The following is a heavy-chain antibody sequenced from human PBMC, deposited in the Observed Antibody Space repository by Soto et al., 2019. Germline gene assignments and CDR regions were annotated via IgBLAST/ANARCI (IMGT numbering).Heavy chain of an antibody. CDR3: ASHLDIVVVPAGDAFDI. CDR1: GFTFSSYW. V-gene: IGHV3-7*03. J-gene: IGHJ3*02. Sequence: GGSLRLSCAASGFTFSSYWMSWVRQAPGKGLEWVANIKQDGSEKYYVDSVKGRFTISRDNAKNSLYLQMNSLRAEDTAVYYCASHLDIVVVPAGDAFDIWGQGTMVTFSS. D-gene: IGHD2-2*01. CDR2: IKQDGSEK.